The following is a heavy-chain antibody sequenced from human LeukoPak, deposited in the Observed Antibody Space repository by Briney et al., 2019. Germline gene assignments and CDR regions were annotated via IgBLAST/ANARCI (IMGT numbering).Heavy chain of an antibody. J-gene: IGHJ5*02. CDR3: ARDLDMVGAPGSWFDP. CDR2: IFYSGHT. Sequence: SETLSLTCTVSGGSISSHSWGWIRQPPGKGLEWIGYIFYSGHTNYNPSLKSRVTISVDRSKNQFSLKLSSVTAADTAVYYCARDLDMVGAPGSWFDPWGQGTLVTVSS. V-gene: IGHV4-59*11. D-gene: IGHD1-26*01. CDR1: GGSISSHS.